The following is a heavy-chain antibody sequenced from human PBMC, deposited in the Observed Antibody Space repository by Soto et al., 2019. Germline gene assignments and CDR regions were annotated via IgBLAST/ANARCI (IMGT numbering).Heavy chain of an antibody. D-gene: IGHD2-15*01. CDR1: GGSIASGDYY. V-gene: IGHV4-30-4*01. J-gene: IGHJ5*02. Sequence: KPSETLSLTCTVSGGSIASGDYYWTWLRQPPGKALEWIVNIYYNGVAYSNPSLRSRVSTSVDTSRNQFSLQLYSVSAADTAMYYCARRLDDTPSDFYNWFDPWGPGTLVTVSS. CDR3: ARRLDDTPSDFYNWFDP. CDR2: IYYNGVA.